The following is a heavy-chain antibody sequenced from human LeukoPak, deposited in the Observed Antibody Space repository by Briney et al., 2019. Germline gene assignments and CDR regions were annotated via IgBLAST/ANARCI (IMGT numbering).Heavy chain of an antibody. CDR2: ISSSGSTI. CDR3: ARDQGDSSDNLHVTMYYYYYYMDV. V-gene: IGHV3-11*04. D-gene: IGHD6-6*01. J-gene: IGHJ6*03. CDR1: GFTFSDYY. Sequence: PGGSLRLSCAASGFTFSDYYMSWIRQAPGKGLEWVSYISSSGSTIYYADSVKGRFTISRDNAKNSLYLQMNSLRAEDTAVYYCARDQGDSSDNLHVTMYYYYYYMDVWGKGTTVTVSS.